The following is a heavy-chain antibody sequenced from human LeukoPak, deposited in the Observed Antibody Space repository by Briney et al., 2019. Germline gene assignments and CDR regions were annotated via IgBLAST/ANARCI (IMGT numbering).Heavy chain of an antibody. CDR1: GFTFDDYG. J-gene: IGHJ3*02. CDR3: AREHYDILTGNADAFDI. Sequence: GGSLRLSCAASGFTFDDYGMSWVRQAPGKGLEWVSGINWNSGSTGYADSVKGRFTISRGNAKNSLYLQMNSLRAEDTAVYYCAREHYDILTGNADAFDIWGQGTMVTVSS. D-gene: IGHD3-9*01. V-gene: IGHV3-20*04. CDR2: INWNSGST.